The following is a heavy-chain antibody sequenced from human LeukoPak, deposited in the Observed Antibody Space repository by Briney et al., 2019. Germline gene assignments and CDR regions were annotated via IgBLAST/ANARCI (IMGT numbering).Heavy chain of an antibody. V-gene: IGHV3-23*01. CDR2: ISGSCGST. Sequence: GGSLRLSCAASGFTFSSYAMSGGRQAPGRGLEWVSAISGSCGSTYNADSVKGRFTISRDNSKNTLYLQMNSLRAADTAVYYCAKVPVGYSYDSSGERYFDYWGQGTLVTVSS. D-gene: IGHD3-22*01. J-gene: IGHJ4*02. CDR3: AKVPVGYSYDSSGERYFDY. CDR1: GFTFSSYA.